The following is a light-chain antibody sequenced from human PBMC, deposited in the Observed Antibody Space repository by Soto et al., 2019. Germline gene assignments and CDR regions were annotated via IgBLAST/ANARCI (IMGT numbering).Light chain of an antibody. J-gene: IGKJ1*01. Sequence: AIRMTQSPSSLSASTGDGVTLTCRASQGISSYLAWYQQKPGKAPKLMIYKASTLKSGVPSRFSGSGSGTEFTLTISSLQPDDVATYYCQHYNSYSEAFGQGTKVDIK. CDR3: QHYNSYSEA. CDR2: KAS. V-gene: IGKV1-8*01. CDR1: QGISSY.